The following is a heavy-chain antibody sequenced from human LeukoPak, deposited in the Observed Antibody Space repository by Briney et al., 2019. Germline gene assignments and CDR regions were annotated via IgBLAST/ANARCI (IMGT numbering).Heavy chain of an antibody. CDR3: ARGPYYYDSSGYYNYFDY. D-gene: IGHD3-22*01. CDR2: FYYSGST. CDR1: GGSISSTYYY. J-gene: IGHJ4*02. V-gene: IGHV4-39*07. Sequence: SETLSLTCTVSGGSISSTYYYWGWIRRPPGKGLEWIGTFYYSGSTYYNPSLKSRVTISVDRSKNQFSLKLSSVTAADTAVYYCARGPYYYDSSGYYNYFDYWGQGTLVTVSS.